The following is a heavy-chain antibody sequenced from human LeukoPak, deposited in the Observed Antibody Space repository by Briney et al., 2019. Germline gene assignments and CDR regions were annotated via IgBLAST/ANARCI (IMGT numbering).Heavy chain of an antibody. Sequence: SETLSLTCAVSGGSVSSSNWWSWVRQPPGKGLEWIGEIYHSGSTNYNPSLKSRVTISVDKSKNQFSLKLSSVTAADTAVYYCARTDCTNGVCYVDYWGQGTLVTVSS. CDR3: ARTDCTNGVCYVDY. J-gene: IGHJ4*02. V-gene: IGHV4-4*02. CDR1: GGSVSSSNW. D-gene: IGHD2-8*01. CDR2: IYHSGST.